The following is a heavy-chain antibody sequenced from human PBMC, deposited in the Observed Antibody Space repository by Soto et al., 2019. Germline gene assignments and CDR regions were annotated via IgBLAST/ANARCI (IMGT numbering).Heavy chain of an antibody. J-gene: IGHJ4*02. CDR1: GYTFTGYY. CDR3: GIGRSGDVGVFY. Sequence: QVQLVQSGAEVKKSGASVKVSCKASGYTFTGYYIHWVRLAPGQGPEWMGEISPNSGGTKYAQRFQGRVTMTRDTSITTVYMELSNLSPDDTAVYYCGIGRSGDVGVFYWGQGTLVTVYS. V-gene: IGHV1-2*02. D-gene: IGHD1-26*01. CDR2: ISPNSGGT.